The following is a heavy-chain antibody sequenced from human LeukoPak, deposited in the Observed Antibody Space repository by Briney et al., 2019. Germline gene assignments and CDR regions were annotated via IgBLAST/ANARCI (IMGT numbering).Heavy chain of an antibody. CDR1: GDSISSTTW. J-gene: IGHJ4*02. Sequence: SETLSLTCAVSGDSISSTTWWSWVRQPPGKGLEWIGEINHSGSTNYNPSLKSRVTISVDTSKNQFSLKLSSVTAADTAFYYCASDRIWFGESTNEYWGQGTLVTVSS. CDR3: ASDRIWFGESTNEY. V-gene: IGHV4-4*02. CDR2: INHSGST. D-gene: IGHD3-10*01.